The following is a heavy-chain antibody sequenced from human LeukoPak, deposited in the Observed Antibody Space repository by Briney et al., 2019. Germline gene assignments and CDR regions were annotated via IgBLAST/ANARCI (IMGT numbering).Heavy chain of an antibody. CDR2: IYYSGST. D-gene: IGHD2-21*01. V-gene: IGHV4-39*01. J-gene: IGHJ4*02. CDR1: GGSISSSSYY. CDR3: ARHVAGHFDY. Sequence: PSETLSLTCTVSGGSISSSSYYWGWIRQPPGRGPGWIGSIYYSGSTYYNPSLKSRVTISVDTSKNQFSLKLSSVTAADTAVYYCARHVAGHFDYWGQGTLVTVSS.